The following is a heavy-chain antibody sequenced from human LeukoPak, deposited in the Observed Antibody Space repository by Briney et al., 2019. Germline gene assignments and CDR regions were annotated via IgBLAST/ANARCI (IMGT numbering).Heavy chain of an antibody. D-gene: IGHD6-19*01. Sequence: GGSLRLSCAASGFTFSSYSMNWVRQAPGKGLEWVSAISHSGGSTYYADSVRGRFTISRDNSKNTLFLQMNSLRAEDTAVYYCAKKYSSGWYGGNYYGMDVWGQGTTVTVSS. CDR2: ISHSGGST. CDR3: AKKYSSGWYGGNYYGMDV. V-gene: IGHV3-23*01. J-gene: IGHJ6*02. CDR1: GFTFSSYS.